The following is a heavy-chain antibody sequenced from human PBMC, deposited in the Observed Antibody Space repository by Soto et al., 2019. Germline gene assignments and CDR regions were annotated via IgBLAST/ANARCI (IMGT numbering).Heavy chain of an antibody. Sequence: ASVKVSCKVSGYTLTELSMHWVRQAPGTGLEWMGGFDPEDGETIYAQKFQGRVTMTEDTSTDTAYMELSSLRSEDTDVYYCATVSITIFAVVIPFDYWGQGALVTVSS. CDR3: ATVSITIFAVVIPFDY. D-gene: IGHD3-3*01. CDR1: GYTLTELS. CDR2: FDPEDGET. J-gene: IGHJ4*02. V-gene: IGHV1-24*01.